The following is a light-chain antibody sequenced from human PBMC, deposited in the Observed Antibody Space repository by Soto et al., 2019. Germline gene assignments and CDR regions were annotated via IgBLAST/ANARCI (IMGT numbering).Light chain of an antibody. J-gene: IGLJ2*01. CDR2: GNS. Sequence: QSVLTQPPSVSGAPGQRVTISCTGRSSNIGAGYDVHWYQQLPGTAPKLLIYGNSNRPSGVPDRFSGSKSGTSASLAITGLQAEDEADYDCQSYDSSLSGNVVFGGGTKLTVL. CDR3: QSYDSSLSGNVV. V-gene: IGLV1-40*01. CDR1: SSNIGAGYD.